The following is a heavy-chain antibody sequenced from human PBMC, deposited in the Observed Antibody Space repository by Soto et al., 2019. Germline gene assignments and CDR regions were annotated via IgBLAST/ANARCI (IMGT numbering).Heavy chain of an antibody. CDR1: GYSISSGYY. V-gene: IGHV4-38-2*01. J-gene: IGHJ6*02. Sequence: SETLSLTCAVSGYSISSGYYWGWMRQPPGKGLEWIGIIYHSGTTYYNPSLKGRVTISVDTSKKQFSLKLSSVTAADAAVYYCARVRCSSTSCSMHYYYGMDVWGQGTTVTVSS. CDR3: ARVRCSSTSCSMHYYYGMDV. D-gene: IGHD2-2*01. CDR2: IYHSGTT.